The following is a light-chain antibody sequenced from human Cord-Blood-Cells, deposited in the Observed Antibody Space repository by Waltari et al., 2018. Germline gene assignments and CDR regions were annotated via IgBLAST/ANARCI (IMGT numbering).Light chain of an antibody. CDR2: GAS. CDR1: QSVSSSY. J-gene: IGKJ2*03. CDR3: QQYGSSPYS. Sequence: EIVLTQSPGTLYLSPGERATLSCRASQSVSSSYLAWYQQKPGQAPRLLIYGASSRATGIPDRFSCSGSGTDFTLTISRLEPEDFAVYYCQQYGSSPYSFGQGTKREIK. V-gene: IGKV3-20*01.